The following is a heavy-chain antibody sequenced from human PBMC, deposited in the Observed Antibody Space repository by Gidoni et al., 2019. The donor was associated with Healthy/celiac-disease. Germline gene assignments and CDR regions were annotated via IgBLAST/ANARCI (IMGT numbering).Heavy chain of an antibody. CDR1: GYSFTSYW. CDR2: IYPGDSDT. V-gene: IGHV5-51*01. D-gene: IGHD3-16*01. CDR3: ARQVERLVLASETRGFWGGENYYYGMDV. J-gene: IGHJ6*02. Sequence: EVQLVQSGAEVKKPGESLKISCKGSGYSFTSYWIGWVRQMPGKGLEWMGIIYPGDSDTRYSPSFQGQVTISADKSISTAYLQWSSLKASDTAMYYCARQVERLVLASETRGFWGGENYYYGMDVWGQGTTVTVSS.